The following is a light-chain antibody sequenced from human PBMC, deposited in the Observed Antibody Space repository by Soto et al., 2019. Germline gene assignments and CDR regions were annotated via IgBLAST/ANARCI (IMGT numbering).Light chain of an antibody. CDR2: GAA. J-gene: IGKJ1*01. Sequence: EIVMTQSASTLSGSAGERATLSCRASQSVFSSLAWYQQQPGQAPRLLIYGAATRATGIPARFSGTGSGTEFTLTISSLKSEDFAVYYCQQYHNWPAFGQGTKVDI. CDR1: QSVFSS. CDR3: QQYHNWPA. V-gene: IGKV3-15*01.